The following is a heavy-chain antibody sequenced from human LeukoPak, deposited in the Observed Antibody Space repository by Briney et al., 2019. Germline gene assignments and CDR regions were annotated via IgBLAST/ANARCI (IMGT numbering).Heavy chain of an antibody. J-gene: IGHJ3*02. CDR1: GFIFSDYY. CDR2: ISSSGSTI. CDR3: ARARGEQGSYDYLWGSYRHGWAFDI. V-gene: IGHV3-11*01. D-gene: IGHD3-16*02. Sequence: PGGSLRLSCAASGFIFSDYYMSWIRQAPGKGLEWVSYISSSGSTIYYADSVKGRFTISRDNAKNSLYLQMNSLRAEDTAVYYCARARGEQGSYDYLWGSYRHGWAFDIWGQGTMVTVSS.